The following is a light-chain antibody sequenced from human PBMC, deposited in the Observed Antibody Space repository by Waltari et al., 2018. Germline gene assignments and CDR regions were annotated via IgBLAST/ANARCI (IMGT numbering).Light chain of an antibody. CDR3: CSYAGSSTFDVV. CDR2: DVS. J-gene: IGLJ2*01. Sequence: GQSITISCTGTSSDVGGYNYVSRYQQHPGKAPKLMIYDVSKRPSGVSNCFSGSKSGNTASLTISGLQAEDEADYYCCSYAGSSTFDVVFGGGTKLTVL. CDR1: SSDVGGYNY. V-gene: IGLV2-23*02.